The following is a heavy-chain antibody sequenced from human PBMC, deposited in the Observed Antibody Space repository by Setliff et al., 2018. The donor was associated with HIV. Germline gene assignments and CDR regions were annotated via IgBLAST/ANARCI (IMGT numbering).Heavy chain of an antibody. J-gene: IGHJ4*02. V-gene: IGHV3-48*03. Sequence: SCKASGGTFSSYAISWVRQAPGQGLEWVSYISSSGSTIYYAGSVKGRFTISRDNAKNSLYLQMNSLRAEDTAMYYCAKTQTVITVYGPFDSWGQGTPVTVSS. CDR3: AKTQTVITVYGPFDS. CDR1: GGTFSSYA. D-gene: IGHD4-4*01. CDR2: ISSSGSTI.